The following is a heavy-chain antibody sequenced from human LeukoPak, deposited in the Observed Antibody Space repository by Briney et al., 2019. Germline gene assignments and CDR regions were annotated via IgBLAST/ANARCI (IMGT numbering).Heavy chain of an antibody. J-gene: IGHJ5*02. CDR2: INHNSGGT. V-gene: IGHV1-2*02. Sequence: ASVKVSCKASGYTFTGYYMHWLRQAPGQGLEWMGWINHNSGGTNYAQKFQGRVTMTRDTSISTAYMELSRLRSDDTAVYYCAGPYYYDSSGYPPWGAWGQGTLVTVSS. CDR3: AGPYYYDSSGYPPWGA. CDR1: GYTFTGYY. D-gene: IGHD3-22*01.